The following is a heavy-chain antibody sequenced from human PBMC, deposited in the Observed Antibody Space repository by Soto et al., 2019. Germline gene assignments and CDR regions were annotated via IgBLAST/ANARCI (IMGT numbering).Heavy chain of an antibody. CDR1: GYTFTTYA. V-gene: IGHV1-3*01. CDR3: ARAGDDCSTTNCYGIAY. J-gene: IGHJ4*02. Sequence: ASVKVSCKASGYTFTTYAMHWVRQAPGQRLEWMGWINAGNGKIKYSQKFQGRVTITRDTSATTAYMELSSLRSEDTAVYYCARAGDDCSTTNCYGIAYWGQGSLVTVYS. D-gene: IGHD2-2*01. CDR2: INAGNGKI.